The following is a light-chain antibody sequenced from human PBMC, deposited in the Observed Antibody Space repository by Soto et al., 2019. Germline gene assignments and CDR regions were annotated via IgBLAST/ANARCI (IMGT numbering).Light chain of an antibody. V-gene: IGKV3-15*01. Sequence: IVLTQPPATLALSPGERANLSCRASQSVSISVAWYQQKPGQAPRLLIYDSSSRATGVPARFSGSGSGTEFSLAISSLQSEDFAVYYCQQYYNWPPTWTFGQGTRLEIK. J-gene: IGKJ5*01. CDR1: QSVSIS. CDR2: DSS. CDR3: QQYYNWPPTWT.